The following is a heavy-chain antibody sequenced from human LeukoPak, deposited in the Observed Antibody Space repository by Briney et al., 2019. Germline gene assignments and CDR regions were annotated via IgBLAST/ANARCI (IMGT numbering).Heavy chain of an antibody. CDR3: ARASVVATIWDY. D-gene: IGHD5-12*01. V-gene: IGHV1-69*04. J-gene: IGHJ4*02. CDR2: IIPILGIA. Sequence: GSSVKVSCKASGGTFSSYAISWVRQAPGQGLEWMGRIIPILGIANYAQKFQGRVTITADKSTSTAYMELSSLRSEDTAVYYCARASVVATIWDYWGQGTLVTVSS. CDR1: GGTFSSYA.